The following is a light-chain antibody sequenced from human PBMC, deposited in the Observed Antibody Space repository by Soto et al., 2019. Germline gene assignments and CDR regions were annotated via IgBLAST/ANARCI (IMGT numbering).Light chain of an antibody. Sequence: DIQMTQSPSTLSASVGDRDTITCRASQSISSWLAWYQQKPGKAPKLLIYKASSLESGVPSRFSGSGSGTEFTLTISSLQPDDFATYYCQQYNSYPTFGGGTKVEIK. CDR2: KAS. V-gene: IGKV1-5*03. CDR1: QSISSW. CDR3: QQYNSYPT. J-gene: IGKJ4*01.